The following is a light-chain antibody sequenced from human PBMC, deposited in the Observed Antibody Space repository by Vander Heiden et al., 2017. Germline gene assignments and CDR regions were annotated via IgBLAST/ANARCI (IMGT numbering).Light chain of an antibody. Sequence: IQMTESPFSLFASLGDRVTITCRTSQSIGVYLNWYQQKPGKAPNLLIYIASSLQTGVPPRFSGSGSGIDFTLTISSLQPEDSATYYCQQTYTTPQTFGGGTKVEIK. V-gene: IGKV1-39*01. CDR3: QQTYTTPQT. J-gene: IGKJ4*01. CDR2: IAS. CDR1: QSIGVY.